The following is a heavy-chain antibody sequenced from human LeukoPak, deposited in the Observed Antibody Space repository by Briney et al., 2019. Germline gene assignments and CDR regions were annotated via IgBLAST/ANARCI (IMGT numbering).Heavy chain of an antibody. D-gene: IGHD4-11*01. V-gene: IGHV4-59*08. J-gene: IGHJ6*03. CDR2: IYYTGTT. Sequence: SETLSLTCTVSGGSITTYYWSWIRQSPGKRLEWMGYIYYTGTTNYNPSLKSRVTISVDTCKNQFSLKVNSVADADTAVYYCARLHYSKDGISRPSMDVWGRGTTVIVSS. CDR3: ARLHYSKDGISRPSMDV. CDR1: GGSITTYY.